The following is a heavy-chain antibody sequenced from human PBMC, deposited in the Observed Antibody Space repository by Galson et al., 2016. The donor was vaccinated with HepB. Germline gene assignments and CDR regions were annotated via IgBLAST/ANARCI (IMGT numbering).Heavy chain of an antibody. CDR2: TRNRARGHTP. CDR1: GFILSDYY. CDR3: ARTGLGDFDY. Sequence: SLRLSCAASGFILSDYYMDWVRQAPGKGLEWVGRTRNRARGHTPDYAASVKGRFTISRDTSKSSVYLQMNGLKPEDTAVYYCARTGLGDFDYWGRGILVTVSS. J-gene: IGHJ4*02. V-gene: IGHV3-72*01.